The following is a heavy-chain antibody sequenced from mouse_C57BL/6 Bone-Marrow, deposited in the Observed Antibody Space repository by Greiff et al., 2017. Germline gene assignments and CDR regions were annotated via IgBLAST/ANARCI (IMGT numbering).Heavy chain of an antibody. CDR1: GYTFTSYW. CDR3: ARSNYYGSSPFMDY. Sequence: VQLQQPGAELVKPGASVKLSCKASGYTFTSYWMHWVKQRPGQGLEWIGMIHPNSGSTNYNEKFKSKATLTVDKSSSTAYMQLSSLTSEDSAVYYCARSNYYGSSPFMDYWGQGTSVTVSS. V-gene: IGHV1-64*01. D-gene: IGHD1-1*01. J-gene: IGHJ4*01. CDR2: IHPNSGST.